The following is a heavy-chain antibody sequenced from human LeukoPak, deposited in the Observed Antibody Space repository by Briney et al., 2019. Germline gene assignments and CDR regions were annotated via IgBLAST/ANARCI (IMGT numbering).Heavy chain of an antibody. CDR1: GFTFSSYA. CDR2: ISYDGSNK. CDR3: AREGIAVAGAFDI. V-gene: IGHV3-30-3*01. Sequence: GGSLRLSCAASGFTFSSYAMHWVRQAPGKGLEWVAVISYDGSNKYYADSVKGRFTISRDNSKNTLYLQMNSLRAEDTAVCYCAREGIAVAGAFDIWGQGTMVTVSS. J-gene: IGHJ3*02. D-gene: IGHD6-19*01.